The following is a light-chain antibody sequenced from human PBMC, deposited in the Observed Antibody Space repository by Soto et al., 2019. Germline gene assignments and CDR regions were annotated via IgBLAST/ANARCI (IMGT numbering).Light chain of an antibody. CDR2: GAS. Sequence: EIVLTQSPGTLSLSPGERATLSCRASQSVSNNYLAWYQQKPGQAPRLLIYGASNRATGIPDRFSGSVSGTDFTLTISRLEPEDSAVYYCQQYGSSGTFGQGTKVEIK. CDR1: QSVSNNY. V-gene: IGKV3-20*01. J-gene: IGKJ1*01. CDR3: QQYGSSGT.